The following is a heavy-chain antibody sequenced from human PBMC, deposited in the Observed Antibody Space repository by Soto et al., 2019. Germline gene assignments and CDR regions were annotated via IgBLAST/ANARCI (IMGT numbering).Heavy chain of an antibody. Sequence: VRLLEAGGGVVQPGGSLRLSCVASGFNFKKFAMAWVRQAPGEGLEWVSGIGCCGGSTSYADSVKGRFSIARDDSKNTLSLQMNSLRVEDTAQYYCAKADGEQWLVPHLDNWGQGTLVTVS. CDR3: AKADGEQWLVPHLDN. CDR1: GFNFKKFA. D-gene: IGHD6-19*01. J-gene: IGHJ4*02. CDR2: IGCCGGST. V-gene: IGHV3-23*01.